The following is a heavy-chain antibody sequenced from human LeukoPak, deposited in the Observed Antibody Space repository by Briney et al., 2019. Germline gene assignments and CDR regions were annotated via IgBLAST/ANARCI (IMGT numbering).Heavy chain of an antibody. J-gene: IGHJ6*02. Sequence: ASVKVSCKASGYTFTSYDINWVRQATGQGLEWMGWMNPNSGNTGYAQKFQGRVTMTRNTSISTDYMELSSLRSEGTAVYYCARTEQWLVPLYYYYGMDVWGQGTTATVSS. CDR3: ARTEQWLVPLYYYYGMDV. CDR2: MNPNSGNT. CDR1: GYTFTSYD. D-gene: IGHD6-19*01. V-gene: IGHV1-8*01.